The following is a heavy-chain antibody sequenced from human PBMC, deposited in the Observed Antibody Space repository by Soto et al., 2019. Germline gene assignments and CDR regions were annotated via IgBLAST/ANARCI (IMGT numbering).Heavy chain of an antibody. V-gene: IGHV3-74*01. CDR1: GFNLGSYW. CDR2: INDYGTTI. J-gene: IGHJ4*02. D-gene: IGHD1-1*01. CDR3: ARGGLEPFDY. Sequence: SLRLSCAASGFNLGSYWMHWVRQAPGKGLVGVSRINDYGTTINYAESVEGRFTISRDDAKSEVYLQMNNLRAEDTAVYYCARGGLEPFDYWGQGALVTVSS.